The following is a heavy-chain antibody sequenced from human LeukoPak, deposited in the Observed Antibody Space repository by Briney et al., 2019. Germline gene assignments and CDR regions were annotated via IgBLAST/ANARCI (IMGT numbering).Heavy chain of an antibody. V-gene: IGHV4-34*01. D-gene: IGHD3-22*01. J-gene: IGHJ4*02. CDR1: GGSFSGYY. CDR2: INHSGST. CDR3: ASRSGYSSSFDY. Sequence: PSETLSLTCAVYGGSFSGYYWSWIRQPPGKGLEWVGEINHSGSTNYIPTLKSRATLSVDTSKNQCSLTLSPATAPDTAVYYCASRSGYSSSFDYWGQGTLVTVSS.